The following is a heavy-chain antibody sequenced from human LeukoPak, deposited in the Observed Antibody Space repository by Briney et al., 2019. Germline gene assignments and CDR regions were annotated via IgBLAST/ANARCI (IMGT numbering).Heavy chain of an antibody. D-gene: IGHD5-18*01. Sequence: SETLSLTCTVSGGSISSSSYYWGWIRQPPGKGLEWIGSIYYSGSTYYNPSLKSRVTISVDTSKNQFSLKLSSVTAADTAVYYCARSRYSYGQNIDYWGQGTLVTVSS. CDR3: ARSRYSYGQNIDY. J-gene: IGHJ4*02. CDR1: GGSISSSSYY. CDR2: IYYSGST. V-gene: IGHV4-39*01.